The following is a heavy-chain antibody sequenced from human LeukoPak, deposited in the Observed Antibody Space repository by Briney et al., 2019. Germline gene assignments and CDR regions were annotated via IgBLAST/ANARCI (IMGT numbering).Heavy chain of an antibody. CDR3: ARSAYSSGWSPFDY. CDR2: ISYDGSNK. CDR1: GFTFSSYA. Sequence: GGSLRLSCAASGFTFSSYAMHWVRQAPGKGLEWVAVISYDGSNKYYADSVKGRFTISRDNSKNTLYLQMNSLRAEDTAVYYCARSAYSSGWSPFDYWGQGTLVTVSS. J-gene: IGHJ4*02. D-gene: IGHD6-19*01. V-gene: IGHV3-30-3*01.